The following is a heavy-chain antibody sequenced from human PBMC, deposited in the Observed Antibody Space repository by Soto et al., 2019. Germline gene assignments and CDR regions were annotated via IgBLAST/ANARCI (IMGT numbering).Heavy chain of an antibody. CDR2: ISGSGGST. CDR1: GFTFSSYA. J-gene: IGHJ5*02. CDR3: AKPTTRWVTTKNWFDP. D-gene: IGHD4-17*01. V-gene: IGHV3-23*01. Sequence: EVQLLESGGGLVQPGGSLRLSCAASGFTFSSYAMSWVRQAPGKGLEWVSAISGSGGSTYYADSVKGRFTISRDISKNTLYLQMNSLRAEDTAVYYCAKPTTRWVTTKNWFDPWGQGTLVTVSS.